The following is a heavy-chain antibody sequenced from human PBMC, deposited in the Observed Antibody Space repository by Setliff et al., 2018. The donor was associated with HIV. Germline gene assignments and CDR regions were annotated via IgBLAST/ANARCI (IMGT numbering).Heavy chain of an antibody. CDR1: GGAFNTSSSY. J-gene: IGHJ4*02. Sequence: TVSGGAFNTSSSYWGWIRQPPGKGLEYIGGIFYSGSAYYNPSLKSRVTISVDTSKNQLSLKLSSVTAADTAVYYCARLKLSGVIDYWGQGTLVTVSS. CDR3: ARLKLSGVIDY. CDR2: IFYSGSA. D-gene: IGHD2-8*01. V-gene: IGHV4-39*01.